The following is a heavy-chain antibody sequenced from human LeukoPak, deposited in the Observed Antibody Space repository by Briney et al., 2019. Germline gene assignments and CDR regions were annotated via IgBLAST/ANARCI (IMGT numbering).Heavy chain of an antibody. CDR3: ARELRYDNSDSGAF. Sequence: SETLPLTCTVSGGSISSGSYYWSWIRQPAGKGLEWIGRIYTSGSTNYNPSLKSRVTISVDTSKNQFSLKLSSVTAADTAVYYCARELRYDNSDSGAFWGQGTVVTVSS. CDR2: IYTSGST. CDR1: GGSISSGSYY. V-gene: IGHV4-61*02. J-gene: IGHJ3*01. D-gene: IGHD3-22*01.